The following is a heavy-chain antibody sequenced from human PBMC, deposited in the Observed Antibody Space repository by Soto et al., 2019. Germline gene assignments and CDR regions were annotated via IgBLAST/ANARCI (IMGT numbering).Heavy chain of an antibody. CDR1: GFTFSSYA. Sequence: QVQLVESGGGVVQAGRSLRLSCAASGFTFSSYAMHWVRQAPGKGLEWVAVISYDGSNKYYADSVKGRFTISRDNSKNTLYLQMNSLRAEDTAVYYCARDYRRYDFWSGYHIDYWGQGTLVTVSS. D-gene: IGHD3-3*01. J-gene: IGHJ4*02. V-gene: IGHV3-30-3*01. CDR3: ARDYRRYDFWSGYHIDY. CDR2: ISYDGSNK.